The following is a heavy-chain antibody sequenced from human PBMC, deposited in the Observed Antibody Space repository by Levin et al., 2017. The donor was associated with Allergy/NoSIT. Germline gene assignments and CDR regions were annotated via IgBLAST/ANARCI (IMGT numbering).Heavy chain of an antibody. D-gene: IGHD6-19*01. J-gene: IGHJ4*02. Sequence: SETLSLTCTVSGGSITNYYWSWIRQPPGKGLEWIGYVYYSGATNYNPSLRSRVTISLDTSKNQFSLKLSSVTAADTAVYYCARGGWLQGTYYFDYWGQGTLVTVSS. CDR3: ARGGWLQGTYYFDY. CDR1: GGSITNYY. CDR2: VYYSGAT. V-gene: IGHV4-59*01.